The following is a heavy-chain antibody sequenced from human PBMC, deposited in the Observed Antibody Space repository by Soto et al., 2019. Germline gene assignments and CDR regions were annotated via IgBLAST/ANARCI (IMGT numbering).Heavy chain of an antibody. CDR2: ISAYNGNT. CDR1: GYTFTSYG. V-gene: IGHV1-18*01. D-gene: IGHD3-22*01. Sequence: ASVKVSCKASGYTFTSYGISWVRQAPGQGLEWMGWISAYNGNTNYAQKLQGRVTMTRNTSISTAYMELSSLRSEDTAVYYCARIAHYYYYMDVWGKGTTVTVSS. J-gene: IGHJ6*03. CDR3: ARIAHYYYYMDV.